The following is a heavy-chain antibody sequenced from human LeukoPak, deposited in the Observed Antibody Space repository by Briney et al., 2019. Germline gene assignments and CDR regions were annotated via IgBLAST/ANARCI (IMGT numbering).Heavy chain of an antibody. CDR1: GFTFSSYW. V-gene: IGHV3-74*01. CDR2: INSDGSST. D-gene: IGHD6-19*01. Sequence: GGSLRLSCAASGFTFSSYWMHWVRQAPGKGLVWVSRINSDGSSTSYADSVKGRFTISGDNAKNTLYLQMNSLRAEDTAVYYCARDREWLATFDYWGQGTLVTVSS. J-gene: IGHJ4*02. CDR3: ARDREWLATFDY.